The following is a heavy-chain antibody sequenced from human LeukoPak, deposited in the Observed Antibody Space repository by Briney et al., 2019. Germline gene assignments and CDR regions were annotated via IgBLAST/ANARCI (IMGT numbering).Heavy chain of an antibody. CDR1: GFTFSSYW. CDR3: ARGYYGSGAYGWFAP. D-gene: IGHD3-10*01. J-gene: IGHJ5*02. CDR2: IKQDGSQQ. Sequence: GGSLRLSCAASGFTFSSYWMSWVRQAPGKGLEWVANIKQDGSQQYYVASVKGQFTIPRDNDKNSLYVQMNILGHEDSSVYFCARGYYGSGAYGWFAPWGQGTLVTVSS. V-gene: IGHV3-7*01.